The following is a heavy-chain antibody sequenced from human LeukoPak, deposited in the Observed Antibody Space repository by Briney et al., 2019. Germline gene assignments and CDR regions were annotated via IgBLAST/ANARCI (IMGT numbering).Heavy chain of an antibody. D-gene: IGHD3-10*01. CDR2: INAGNGNT. J-gene: IGHJ6*03. Sequence: ASVKVSCKASGYTFTSYAMHWVRLAPGQRLEWMGWINAGNGNTKYSQEFQGRVTITRDTSASTAYMELSSLRSEDTAVYYCARAGSRGFGELHYYYYMDVWGKGTTVTISS. CDR3: ARAGSRGFGELHYYYYMDV. V-gene: IGHV1-3*03. CDR1: GYTFTSYA.